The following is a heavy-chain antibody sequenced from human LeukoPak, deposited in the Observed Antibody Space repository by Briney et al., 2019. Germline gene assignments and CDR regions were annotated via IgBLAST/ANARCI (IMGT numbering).Heavy chain of an antibody. CDR3: AREDFWSGFHYGMDV. V-gene: IGHV4-59*12. CDR2: IYYSGST. Sequence: SETLSLTCTVSGGSISSYYWSWIRQPPGKGLEWIGYIYYSGSTYYNPSLKSRVTISVDRSKNQFSLKLSSVTAADTAVYYCAREDFWSGFHYGMDVWGQGTTVTVSS. D-gene: IGHD3-3*01. CDR1: GGSISSYY. J-gene: IGHJ6*02.